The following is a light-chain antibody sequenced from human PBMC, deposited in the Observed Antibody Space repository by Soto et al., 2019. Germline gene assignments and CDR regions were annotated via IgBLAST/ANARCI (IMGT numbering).Light chain of an antibody. Sequence: EIVLTQSPATLSLSPGERATLSCRASQSVSSYLGWYQQQPGQAPRLLLFDASNRATGIPARISGSGSGTDFTLTISSLEPEDFAVYYCQQRSNWPEFTFGPGTKVDIK. CDR1: QSVSSY. CDR3: QQRSNWPEFT. V-gene: IGKV3-11*01. J-gene: IGKJ3*01. CDR2: DAS.